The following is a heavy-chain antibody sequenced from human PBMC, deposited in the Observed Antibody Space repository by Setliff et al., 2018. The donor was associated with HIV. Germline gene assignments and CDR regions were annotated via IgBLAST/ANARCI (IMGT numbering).Heavy chain of an antibody. CDR2: IIPAFGTA. CDR1: GGTFSSFA. Sequence: SVKVSCKTSGGTFSSFALSWVRQAPGQGLEWMGGIIPAFGTANYEQKFQGRVTITADESTGTAYMELSSLRSEDTAMYYCARDFTYYYDSSAKGSWGQGTLVTVS. J-gene: IGHJ5*02. CDR3: ARDFTYYYDSSAKGS. D-gene: IGHD3-22*01. V-gene: IGHV1-69*13.